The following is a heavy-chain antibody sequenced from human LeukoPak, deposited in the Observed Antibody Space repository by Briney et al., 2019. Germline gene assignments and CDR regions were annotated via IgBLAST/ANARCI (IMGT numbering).Heavy chain of an antibody. D-gene: IGHD3-10*01. CDR1: GFTFSDYY. CDR2: ITNSGRTI. V-gene: IGHV3-11*01. J-gene: IGHJ3*02. CDR3: ARVLSKSAAFDI. Sequence: PGGSLRLSCTASGFTFSDYYMSWIRQAPGKGREWVSYITNSGRTIYYADSVKGRFTISRDNAKKSLYLEMNSLRAEDTAVYYCARVLSKSAAFDIWGQGTMVTVSS.